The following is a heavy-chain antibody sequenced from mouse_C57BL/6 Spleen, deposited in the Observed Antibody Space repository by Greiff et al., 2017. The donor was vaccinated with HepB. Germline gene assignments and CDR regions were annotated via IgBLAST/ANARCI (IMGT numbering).Heavy chain of an antibody. J-gene: IGHJ3*01. CDR3: ARDGEQARTWLDY. D-gene: IGHD3-2*02. CDR1: GFTFSSYA. CDR2: ISDGGSYT. V-gene: IGHV5-4*01. Sequence: EVMLVESGGGLVKPGGSLKLSCAASGFTFSSYAMSWVRQTPEKRLEWVAAISDGGSYTYYPDNVKGRFTISRDNAKNNLYMQMSHRKSEDTDMYECARDGEQARTWLDYWGQGTLVTVSA.